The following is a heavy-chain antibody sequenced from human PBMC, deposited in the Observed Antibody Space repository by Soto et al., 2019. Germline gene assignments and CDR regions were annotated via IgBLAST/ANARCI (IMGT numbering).Heavy chain of an antibody. CDR1: GYNFNTYG. CDR2: ISGYNGYT. V-gene: IGHV1-18*01. D-gene: IGHD3-22*01. Sequence: QVQLVQSGAQVRLPGTSVRISCTTSGYNFNTYGIIWVRHAPGQGLEWMGWISGYNGYTKYAQSLEDRVTLSTDTSTSTAFLELRNLRSGDTALYFCARDRDYSHTDADSDYGGQGTLVTVSS. CDR3: ARDRDYSHTDADSDY. J-gene: IGHJ4*02.